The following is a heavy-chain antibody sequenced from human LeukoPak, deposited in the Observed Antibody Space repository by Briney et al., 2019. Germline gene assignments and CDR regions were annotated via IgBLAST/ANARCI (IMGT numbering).Heavy chain of an antibody. D-gene: IGHD6-19*01. CDR1: GFTFSDYY. CDR2: ISSSSSYS. J-gene: IGHJ4*02. Sequence: GVSLRLSCAASGFTFSDYYMSWIRQAPGQGLEWVSYISSSSSYSNYADYEKGRFTIYTDNAKNSLYLQLNGLRAEGPAVYYFARDRSQWLASYFFDYWGRGTLVTVSS. V-gene: IGHV3-11*05. CDR3: ARDRSQWLASYFFDY.